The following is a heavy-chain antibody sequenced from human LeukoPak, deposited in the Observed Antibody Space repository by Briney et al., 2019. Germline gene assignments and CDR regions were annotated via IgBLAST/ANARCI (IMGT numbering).Heavy chain of an antibody. CDR3: AKDRSCTNDVCHGDFDY. J-gene: IGHJ4*02. CDR1: GFIFSSYA. Sequence: GGSLRLSCAASGFIFSSYAMSWVRQAPGKGLEWVSIISGSGGSTYYADSVKGRFTISRDNSKNTVHLQMNSLRAEDTAVYYCAKDRSCTNDVCHGDFDYWGQGTLVTVSS. V-gene: IGHV3-23*01. D-gene: IGHD2-8*01. CDR2: ISGSGGST.